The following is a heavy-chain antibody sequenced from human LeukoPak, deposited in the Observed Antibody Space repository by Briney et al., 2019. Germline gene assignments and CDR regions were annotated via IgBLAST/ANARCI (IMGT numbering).Heavy chain of an antibody. CDR2: IWYDGSNK. Sequence: GGSLRLSCAASGFTFSSYGMHWVRQAPGKGLEWVAVIWYDGSNKYYADSVKGRFTISRDNSKNTLYLQMNSLRAEDTAVYYCARDPEVRSYPVGLFDYWGQGTLVTVSS. CDR1: GFTFSSYG. CDR3: ARDPEVRSYPVGLFDY. J-gene: IGHJ4*02. V-gene: IGHV3-33*01. D-gene: IGHD1-26*01.